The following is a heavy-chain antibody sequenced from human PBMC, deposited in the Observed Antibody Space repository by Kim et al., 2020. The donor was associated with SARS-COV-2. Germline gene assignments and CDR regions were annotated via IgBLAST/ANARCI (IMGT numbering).Heavy chain of an antibody. CDR3: IRENGHYYYGMDV. CDR2: INSDGSGV. V-gene: IGHV3-74*01. Sequence: GGSLRLSCAASGFTFNIYWMHWVRQAPGKGLVWVSRINSDGSGVAYADSVKGRFTISRDNARNTLYLKMNSLRAEDTAVYFCIRENGHYYYGMDVWGQGTTVTASS. CDR1: GFTFNIYW. D-gene: IGHD2-8*01. J-gene: IGHJ6*02.